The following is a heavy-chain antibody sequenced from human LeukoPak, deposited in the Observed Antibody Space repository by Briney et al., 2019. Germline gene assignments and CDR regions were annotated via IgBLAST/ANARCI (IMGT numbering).Heavy chain of an antibody. D-gene: IGHD3-22*01. CDR3: ARGGYYYDSSGYYPYYFDY. V-gene: IGHV3-7*01. J-gene: IGHJ4*02. CDR1: GFTFSSYW. Sequence: PGGSLRLSCAASGFTFSSYWMSWVRQAPGKGLEWVANIKQDGSEKYYVDSVKGRFTISRDNAKNSLYLQMNSLRAEDTAVYYCARGGYYYDSSGYYPYYFDYWGQGTLVTVSS. CDR2: IKQDGSEK.